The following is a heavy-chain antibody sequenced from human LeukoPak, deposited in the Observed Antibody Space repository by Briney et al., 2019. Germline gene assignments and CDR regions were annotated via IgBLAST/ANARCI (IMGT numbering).Heavy chain of an antibody. CDR2: IYYSGST. CDR3: ARQRLSTFDY. J-gene: IGHJ4*02. CDR1: GGSISSSSYY. V-gene: IGHV4-39*01. D-gene: IGHD3-16*02. Sequence: PSETLSLTCTVSGGSISSSSYYWGWIRQPPGKGLEWIGSIYYSGSTYYNPSLKSRVTISVDTSKNQFSLKLSSVTAADTAVYYCARQRLSTFDYWGQGTLVTVSS.